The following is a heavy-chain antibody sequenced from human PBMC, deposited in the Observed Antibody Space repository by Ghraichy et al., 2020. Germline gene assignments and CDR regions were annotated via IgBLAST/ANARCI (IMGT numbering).Heavy chain of an antibody. J-gene: IGHJ6*02. D-gene: IGHD2/OR15-2a*01. CDR3: AKDSMGLYYYYGMDV. CDR1: GFTFDDYA. Sequence: GGSLRLSCAASGFTFDDYAMHWVRQAPGKGLEWVSLISGDGGSTYYADSVKGRFTISRDNSKNSLYVQMNSLRTEDTALYYCAKDSMGLYYYYGMDVWGQGTTVTVSS. CDR2: ISGDGGST. V-gene: IGHV3-43*02.